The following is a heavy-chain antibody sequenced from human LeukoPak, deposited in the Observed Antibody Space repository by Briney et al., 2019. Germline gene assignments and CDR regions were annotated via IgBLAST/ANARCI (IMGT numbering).Heavy chain of an antibody. V-gene: IGHV4-39*02. CDR3: ASAYYDSSGYFDY. J-gene: IGHJ4*02. D-gene: IGHD3-22*01. Sequence: SETLSLTCTVSGDSISRSTYYWAWIRQPPGKGLEWIGSVYYGRSPYFNPSLESRATISVDTSKNHFSLKMSSVTAADTAVYYCASAYYDSSGYFDYWGQGTLVTVSS. CDR2: VYYGRSP. CDR1: GDSISRSTYY.